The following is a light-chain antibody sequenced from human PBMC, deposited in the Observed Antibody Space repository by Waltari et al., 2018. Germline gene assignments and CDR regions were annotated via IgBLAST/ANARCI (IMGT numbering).Light chain of an antibody. CDR2: VNN. V-gene: IGLV1-40*01. Sequence: QSVLTQPPSVSGAPGQRVTISCTGSSSNLGAGHGVHWYQQLPGTAPKLLIYVNNKRPSGVPDRFSGSKSGNTASLTVSGLQAEDEAEYYCSSYTGINNFVVFGGGTKVTVL. CDR1: SSNLGAGHG. J-gene: IGLJ2*01. CDR3: SSYTGINNFVV.